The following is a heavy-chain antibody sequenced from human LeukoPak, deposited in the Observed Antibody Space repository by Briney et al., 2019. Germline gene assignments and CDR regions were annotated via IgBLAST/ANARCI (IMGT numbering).Heavy chain of an antibody. CDR2: INNDGSSS. V-gene: IGHV3-74*03. D-gene: IGHD6-19*01. J-gene: IGHJ3*02. CDR3: ATVAGTFSDAFDI. CDR1: GFTFSNYW. Sequence: AGSLRLSCAASGFTFSNYWIHWLRHAPGKGLVWVSRINNDGSSSKYTDSVKGRFTISRDNAKNTLYLQMNSLRAEDTAVYYCATVAGTFSDAFDIWGQGTMVTVSS.